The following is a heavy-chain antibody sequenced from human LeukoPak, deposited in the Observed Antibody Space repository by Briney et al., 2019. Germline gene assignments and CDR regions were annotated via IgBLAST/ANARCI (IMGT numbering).Heavy chain of an antibody. V-gene: IGHV3-23*01. J-gene: IGHJ4*02. CDR3: VFGHQVLFNPFFDY. CDR2: ISTTGSGT. Sequence: VGSLRLSCAASGFTFSSYAMTCVRQPPGQGLEWVSGISTTGSGTYYADSVQGRFTISRDNSNNTLYLLMNSLRAEDTALYYCVFGHQVLFNPFFDYWGQGALVTVSA. D-gene: IGHD2-2*01. CDR1: GFTFSSYA.